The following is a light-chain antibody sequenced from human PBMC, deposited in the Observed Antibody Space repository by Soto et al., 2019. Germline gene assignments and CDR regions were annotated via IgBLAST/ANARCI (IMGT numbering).Light chain of an antibody. J-gene: IGKJ1*01. CDR3: QKYDSAPRT. CDR1: HDINSY. CDR2: AAS. Sequence: DVPMTQSPSSLSAFVGDRVTITCRASHDINSYLAWYQQKPGEVPKLLIYAASTVQSGVPSRFSGGGSGTDFTLTISSLQPEDVATYYCQKYDSAPRTFGQGTKVEIK. V-gene: IGKV1-27*01.